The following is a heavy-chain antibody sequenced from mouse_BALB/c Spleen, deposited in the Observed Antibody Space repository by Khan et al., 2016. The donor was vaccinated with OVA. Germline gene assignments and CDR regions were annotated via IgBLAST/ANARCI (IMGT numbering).Heavy chain of an antibody. D-gene: IGHD4-1*01. V-gene: IGHV5-6*01. CDR1: GFTFSAYV. J-gene: IGHJ3*01. Sequence: EVELVESGGDLARPGGSLKLSCAASGFTFSAYVMSWVRQSPDKRLEWVATINSDDYYTYYTDSLKGRLIVSADKAKNTLYLQMRILKSEDTAMCYCASHLTGSFAYWGQGTLVTVPA. CDR3: ASHLTGSFAY. CDR2: INSDDYYT.